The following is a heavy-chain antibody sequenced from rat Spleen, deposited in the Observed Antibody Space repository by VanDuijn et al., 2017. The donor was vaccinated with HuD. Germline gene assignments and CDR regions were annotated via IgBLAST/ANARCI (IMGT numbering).Heavy chain of an antibody. CDR1: GFTFNTVW. CDR3: ATPGH. J-gene: IGHJ2*01. D-gene: IGHD1-4*01. CDR2: IKAKSNNYAT. Sequence: EVQVLESGGGLVQPGNSLKLSCATSGFTFNTVWMYWYRQFPEKRLEWVARIKAKSNNYATDYTESVKGRFTISRDDSKSCIYLQMNNVKEEDSAIYYWATPGHWGQGVLVTVSS. V-gene: IGHV6-6*01.